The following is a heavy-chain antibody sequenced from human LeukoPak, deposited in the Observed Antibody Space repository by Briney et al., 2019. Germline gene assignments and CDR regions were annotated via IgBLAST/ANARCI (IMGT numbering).Heavy chain of an antibody. V-gene: IGHV4-59*12. Sequence: SETLSLTCTVSGGSISSYYWSWIRQPPGKGLEWIGYIYYSGSTNYNPSLKSRVTISVDTSKNQFSLKLSSVTAADTAVYYCARPTKRGYSYGPFDYWGQGTLVTVSS. D-gene: IGHD5-18*01. CDR3: ARPTKRGYSYGPFDY. CDR1: GGSISSYY. J-gene: IGHJ4*02. CDR2: IYYSGST.